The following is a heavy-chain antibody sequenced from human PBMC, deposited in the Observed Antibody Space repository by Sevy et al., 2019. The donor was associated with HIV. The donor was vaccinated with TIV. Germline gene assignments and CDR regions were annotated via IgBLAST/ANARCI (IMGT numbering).Heavy chain of an antibody. Sequence: SETLSLTCTVSGGSISSSSYYWGWIRQPPGKGLEWIGSIYYSGSTYYHPSLKSRVTISVDTSKNQFSLKLSSVTAADTAVYYCARQSNDFWSGYYLFYFDYWGQGTLVTVSS. D-gene: IGHD3-3*01. CDR3: ARQSNDFWSGYYLFYFDY. CDR2: IYYSGST. J-gene: IGHJ4*02. CDR1: GGSISSSSYY. V-gene: IGHV4-39*01.